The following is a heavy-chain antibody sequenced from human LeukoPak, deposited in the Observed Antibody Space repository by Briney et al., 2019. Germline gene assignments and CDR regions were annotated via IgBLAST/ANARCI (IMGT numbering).Heavy chain of an antibody. V-gene: IGHV4-34*01. CDR1: GGSFSGYY. CDR2: INHSGST. D-gene: IGHD6-19*01. Sequence: SETLSLTCAVYGGSFSGYYWSWIRQPPGKGLEWIGGINHSGSTNYNPSLKSRVTISVDTSKNQFSLKLSSVTAADTAVYYCASPKAYSSGWRKFDYWGQGTLVTVSS. J-gene: IGHJ4*02. CDR3: ASPKAYSSGWRKFDY.